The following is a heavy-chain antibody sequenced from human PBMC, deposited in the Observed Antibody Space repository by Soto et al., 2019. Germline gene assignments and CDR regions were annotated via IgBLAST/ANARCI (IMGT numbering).Heavy chain of an antibody. CDR3: ARAGGSSSAHFIY. J-gene: IGHJ4*02. V-gene: IGHV1-18*01. CDR1: GYTFTSHG. D-gene: IGHD6-6*01. Sequence: QVQLVQSGAEVKKPGASVKVSCKASGYTFTSHGISWVRQAPGQGLEWMGWISGYNGNTNYAQRVQGRVTMTTDTSTRTAYMELRSLTSDDTAVYYCARAGGSSSAHFIYWGQGTLVTVSS. CDR2: ISGYNGNT.